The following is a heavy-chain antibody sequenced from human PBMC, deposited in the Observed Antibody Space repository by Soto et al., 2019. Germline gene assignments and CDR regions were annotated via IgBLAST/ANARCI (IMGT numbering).Heavy chain of an antibody. Sequence: GGSLRLSCAASGFTFSSYGMHWVRQAPGKGLEWVAVISYDGSNKYYADSVKGRFTISRDNSKNTLYLQMNSLRAEDTAVYYCAKDYYDSSGPIPYYFDYWGQGTLVTVYS. V-gene: IGHV3-30*18. CDR2: ISYDGSNK. J-gene: IGHJ4*02. CDR3: AKDYYDSSGPIPYYFDY. D-gene: IGHD3-22*01. CDR1: GFTFSSYG.